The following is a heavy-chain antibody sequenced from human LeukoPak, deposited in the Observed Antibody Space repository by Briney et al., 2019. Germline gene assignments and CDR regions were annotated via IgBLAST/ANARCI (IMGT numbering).Heavy chain of an antibody. Sequence: GGSLRLSCAASGFTLSSSAMSWVRQAPGKGLEWVSAISGSGGSTYYADSVKGRFTISRDNSRNTLYMQMDSLRAEDTAVYYCAKPGYSSANDAFDIWGQGTMVTVSS. CDR1: GFTLSSSA. V-gene: IGHV3-23*01. D-gene: IGHD6-19*01. CDR3: AKPGYSSANDAFDI. J-gene: IGHJ3*02. CDR2: ISGSGGST.